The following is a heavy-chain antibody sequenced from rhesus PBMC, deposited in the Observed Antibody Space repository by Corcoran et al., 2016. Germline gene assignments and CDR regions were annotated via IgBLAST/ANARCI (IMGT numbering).Heavy chain of an antibody. CDR2: FCYTEGCA. CDR3: AGGGDSKGGYRLDS. V-gene: IGHV3-59*01. Sequence: EVQLVESGGGLAKPGGSLRRSCAVSGFTFSDHYMHWVRQASGKGLEWVSGFCYTEGCAWYPGAGQGRFPVSRERAKNTRFLKMDSLRAEDTAVYYCAGGGDSKGGYRLDSWGQGVVVTVSS. D-gene: IGHD4-23*01. J-gene: IGHJ6*01. CDR1: GFTFSDHY.